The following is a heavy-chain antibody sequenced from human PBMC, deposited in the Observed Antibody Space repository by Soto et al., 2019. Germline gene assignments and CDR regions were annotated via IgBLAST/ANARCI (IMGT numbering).Heavy chain of an antibody. Sequence: QVQLVQSGGEVKKPGASVEVSCRTSGYMFTTYGMSWVRQAPGQGLEWMAWISAYNGNKKYAQKFQGRVTVTTDTSTSTVSMELRNLTSDDTGTYFCARTGGGMAARHLEYWGQGTLVTVSS. D-gene: IGHD6-6*01. J-gene: IGHJ4*02. V-gene: IGHV1-18*04. CDR2: ISAYNGNK. CDR3: ARTGGGMAARHLEY. CDR1: GYMFTTYG.